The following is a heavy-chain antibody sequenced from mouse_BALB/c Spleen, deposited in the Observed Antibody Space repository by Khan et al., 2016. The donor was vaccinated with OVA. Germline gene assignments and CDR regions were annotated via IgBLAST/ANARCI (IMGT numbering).Heavy chain of an antibody. D-gene: IGHD1-1*01. Sequence: VQLQESGAELAKPGASVKMSCKASGYTFTSYWMHWVKQRPGQGQEWIGYINPSTGYTEYNQRFKDKTTLTADKSSSTAYMQLSSLTSEESAVYYCANRGSSSAWLTYWGQGTLVTVSA. CDR1: GYTFTSYW. CDR3: ANRGSSSAWLTY. CDR2: INPSTGYT. J-gene: IGHJ3*01. V-gene: IGHV1-7*01.